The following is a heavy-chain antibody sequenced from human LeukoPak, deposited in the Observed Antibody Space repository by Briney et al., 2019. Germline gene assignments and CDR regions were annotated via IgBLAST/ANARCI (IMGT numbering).Heavy chain of an antibody. J-gene: IGHJ4*02. Sequence: GGSLRLSCAASGFTFSSYAMSWVRQAPGKGLEWVSAISGSGGGTYYADSVKGRFTISRDNSKNTLYLQMNSLRAEDTAVYYCAKDHLRSGYYQYYFDYWGQGTLVTVSS. CDR1: GFTFSSYA. V-gene: IGHV3-23*01. CDR3: AKDHLRSGYYQYYFDY. CDR2: ISGSGGGT. D-gene: IGHD3-3*01.